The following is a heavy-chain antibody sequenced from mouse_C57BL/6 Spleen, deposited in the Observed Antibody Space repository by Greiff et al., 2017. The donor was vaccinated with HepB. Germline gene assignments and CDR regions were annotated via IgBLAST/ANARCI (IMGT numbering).Heavy chain of an antibody. D-gene: IGHD2-4*01. J-gene: IGHJ3*01. Sequence: EVKLQESGGGLVQPGGSMKLSCVASGFTFSNYWMNWVRQSPEKGLEWVAQIRLKSDNYATHYAESVKGRFTISRDDSKSSVYLQMNNLRAEDTGIYYCTGRHYDYDGKAWFAYWGQGTLVTVSA. CDR3: TGRHYDYDGKAWFAY. V-gene: IGHV6-3*01. CDR1: GFTFSNYW. CDR2: IRLKSDNYAT.